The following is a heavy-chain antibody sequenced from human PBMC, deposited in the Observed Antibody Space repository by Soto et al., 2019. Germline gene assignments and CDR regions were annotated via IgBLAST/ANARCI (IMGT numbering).Heavy chain of an antibody. V-gene: IGHV3-74*01. CDR1: GFTFSSYW. Sequence: GGSLRLSCAASGFTFSSYWMHWVRQAPGKGLVWVSRINSDGSSTSYADSVKGRFTISRDNFKKVVYLHLSGLRVEDTAIYYYAKDWVGGSNNYQLDYWGQGTAVTVSS. D-gene: IGHD1-26*01. CDR3: AKDWVGGSNNYQLDY. J-gene: IGHJ4*02. CDR2: INSDGSST.